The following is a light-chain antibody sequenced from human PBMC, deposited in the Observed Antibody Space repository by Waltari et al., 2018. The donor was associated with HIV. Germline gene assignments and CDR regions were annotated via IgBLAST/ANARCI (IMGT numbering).Light chain of an antibody. V-gene: IGLV3-19*01. J-gene: IGLJ2*01. CDR3: HSRDSSGYHVV. Sequence: SSELTQDPSVSVALGQTVRSTCQGDILRSYYASWYQQKSGQAPVVVFFGRNNRPSGIPDRFSGSSSGNTGSLTSTGAQAEDEADYYCHSRDSSGYHVVFGGGTKVTVL. CDR2: GRN. CDR1: ILRSYY.